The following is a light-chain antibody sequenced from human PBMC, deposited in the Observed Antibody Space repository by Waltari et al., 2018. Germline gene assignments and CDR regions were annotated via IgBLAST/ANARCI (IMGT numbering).Light chain of an antibody. CDR1: QSVLYSSNNKNY. Sequence: DIVMTQSPDSLAVSLGERATINCKSSQSVLYSSNNKNYLAWYQQKPGQPPNVLIYCAATRESGVPDRFSGSGSGTDFTLTISSLQAEDVAVYYCQQYYSTPQLTFGGGTKVEIK. CDR2: CAA. V-gene: IGKV4-1*01. J-gene: IGKJ4*01. CDR3: QQYYSTPQLT.